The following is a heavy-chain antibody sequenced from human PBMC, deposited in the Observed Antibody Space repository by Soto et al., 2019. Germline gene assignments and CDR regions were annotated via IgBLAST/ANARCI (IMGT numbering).Heavy chain of an antibody. CDR3: ARDFSLEVSSGYSDYYYYGMDV. Sequence: ASVKVSCKASGGTFSSYAVHWVRQAPGQRLEWMAWINAGNGNTKYSQKFQGRVTIIRDTSASTAYLELSSLRSEDTAVYFCARDFSLEVSSGYSDYYYYGMDVWGQGTTVTVS. CDR1: GGTFSSYA. V-gene: IGHV1-3*01. CDR2: INAGNGNT. D-gene: IGHD3-22*01. J-gene: IGHJ6*02.